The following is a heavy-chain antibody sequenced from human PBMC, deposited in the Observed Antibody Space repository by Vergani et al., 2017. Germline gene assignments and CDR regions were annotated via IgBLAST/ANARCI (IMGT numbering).Heavy chain of an antibody. CDR3: ARDPQAKYDSSGYRWFDP. J-gene: IGHJ5*02. D-gene: IGHD3-22*01. CDR1: GFTFSSYS. V-gene: IGHV3-21*01. Sequence: EVQLVESGGGLVKPGGSLRLSCAASGFTFSSYSMNWVRQAPGKGLEWVSSISSSSSYIYYADSVKGRFTISRDNAKNSLYLQMNSLRAEDTAVYYCARDPQAKYDSSGYRWFDPWGQGTLVTVSS. CDR2: ISSSSSYI.